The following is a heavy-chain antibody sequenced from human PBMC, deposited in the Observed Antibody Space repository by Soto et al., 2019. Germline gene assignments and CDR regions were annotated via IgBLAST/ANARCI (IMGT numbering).Heavy chain of an antibody. CDR3: ARDLGRYRGATHEYYYGTDA. CDR1: GRTFSSYA. D-gene: IGHD1-26*01. J-gene: IGHJ6*01. V-gene: IGHV1-69*13. CDR2: IIPICGIA. Sequence: SLSFSCKASGRTFSSYAISWVRQAPGQGLEWMGPIIPICGIANYTQKCQGRVTITAAESTSTAYMELTRPRSADTAVEGWARDLGRYRGATHEYYYGTDAWGQGTTVTVSS.